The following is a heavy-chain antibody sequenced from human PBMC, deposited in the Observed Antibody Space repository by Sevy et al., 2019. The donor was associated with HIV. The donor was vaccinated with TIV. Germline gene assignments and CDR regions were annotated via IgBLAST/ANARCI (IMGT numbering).Heavy chain of an antibody. CDR1: GGSISSYY. CDR2: IYYSGST. J-gene: IGHJ4*02. CDR3: ARERGYYDYVWGSYRHFDY. Sequence: SETLSLTCTVSGGSISSYYWSWIRQPPGKGLEWIGYIYYSGSTNYNPSLTSRVTISVDTYKNQFSLKLSSVTSADTAVYYCARERGYYDYVWGSYRHFDYWGQGTLVTVSS. D-gene: IGHD3-16*02. V-gene: IGHV4-59*01.